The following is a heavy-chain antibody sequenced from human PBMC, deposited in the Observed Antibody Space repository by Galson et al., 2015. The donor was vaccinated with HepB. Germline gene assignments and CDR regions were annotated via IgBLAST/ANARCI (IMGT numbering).Heavy chain of an antibody. Sequence: SLRLSCAASRFTFSDYWMHWVRQAPGKGLEWVSLINNDGSITEYGDSVKGRFTISRDNTKNTLYLQMNGLRVEDSAIYYCVRDRSWNDSSGSAKAGNWFDPWGQGTLVTVSS. V-gene: IGHV3-74*03. D-gene: IGHD3-22*01. CDR1: RFTFSDYW. J-gene: IGHJ5*02. CDR3: VRDRSWNDSSGSAKAGNWFDP. CDR2: INNDGSIT.